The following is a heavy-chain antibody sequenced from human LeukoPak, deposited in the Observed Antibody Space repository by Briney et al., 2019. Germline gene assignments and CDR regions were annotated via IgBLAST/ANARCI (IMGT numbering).Heavy chain of an antibody. Sequence: SQTLCLTCTVSGGSISSGDYYWSWIRQPPGKGLEWIGYIYYSGSTYYNPSLKSRVTISVDTSKNQFSLKLSSVTAADTAVYYCARPIPVLRYFDWLSAGAFDIWGQGTMVTVSS. CDR3: ARPIPVLRYFDWLSAGAFDI. V-gene: IGHV4-30-4*08. J-gene: IGHJ3*02. CDR2: IYYSGST. CDR1: GGSISSGDYY. D-gene: IGHD3-9*01.